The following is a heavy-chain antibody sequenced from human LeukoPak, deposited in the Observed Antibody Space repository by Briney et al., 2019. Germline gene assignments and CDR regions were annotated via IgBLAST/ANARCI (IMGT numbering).Heavy chain of an antibody. Sequence: SGGSLRLSCAASGFTFDDYAMPWVRQAPGKGLEWVSGISWNSGSIGYADSVKGRFTISRDNAKNSLYLQMNSLRAEDTALYYCAKDRGNAYYDFWSGYSPDAFDIWGQGTMVTVSS. J-gene: IGHJ3*02. CDR2: ISWNSGSI. CDR1: GFTFDDYA. D-gene: IGHD3-3*01. V-gene: IGHV3-9*01. CDR3: AKDRGNAYYDFWSGYSPDAFDI.